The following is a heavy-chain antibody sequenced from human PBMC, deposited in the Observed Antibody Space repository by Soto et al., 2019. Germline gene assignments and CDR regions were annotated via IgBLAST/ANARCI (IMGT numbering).Heavy chain of an antibody. CDR2: INHSGST. J-gene: IGHJ4*02. D-gene: IGHD3-16*02. Sequence: SLTCAVYGGSFSGYYWSWIRQPPGKGLEWIGEINHSGSTNYNPSLKSRVTISVDTSKNQFSLKLSSVTAADTAVYYCARVKYYDYVWGSYRYFDYWGQGTLVTVSS. V-gene: IGHV4-34*01. CDR3: ARVKYYDYVWGSYRYFDY. CDR1: GGSFSGYY.